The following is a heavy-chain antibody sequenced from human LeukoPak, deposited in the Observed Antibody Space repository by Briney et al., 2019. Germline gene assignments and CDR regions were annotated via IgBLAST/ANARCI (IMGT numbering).Heavy chain of an antibody. V-gene: IGHV3-30-3*02. CDR1: GFTFSSYA. D-gene: IGHD2-21*01. Sequence: GGSLRLSCAASGFTFSSYAMHWVRQAPGKGLEWVAVISYDGSNKYYADSVKGRFTISRDNFKNTLYLQMSSLRADDTAVYYCAKRKEYCGSDCYDYWGQGTQVTVSS. J-gene: IGHJ4*02. CDR3: AKRKEYCGSDCYDY. CDR2: ISYDGSNK.